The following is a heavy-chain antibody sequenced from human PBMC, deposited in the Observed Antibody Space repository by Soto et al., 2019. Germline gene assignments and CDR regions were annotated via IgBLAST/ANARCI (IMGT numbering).Heavy chain of an antibody. J-gene: IGHJ5*02. D-gene: IGHD4-17*01. V-gene: IGHV1-24*01. Sequence: ASVKVSCKVSGYTLTELSMHWVRQAPGKGLEWMGGFDPEDGETIYAQKFQGRVTMTEDTSTDTAYMELSSLRSEDTAEYYCATGSGRLRSSNWFDPWGQGTLVTVSS. CDR2: FDPEDGET. CDR1: GYTLTELS. CDR3: ATGSGRLRSSNWFDP.